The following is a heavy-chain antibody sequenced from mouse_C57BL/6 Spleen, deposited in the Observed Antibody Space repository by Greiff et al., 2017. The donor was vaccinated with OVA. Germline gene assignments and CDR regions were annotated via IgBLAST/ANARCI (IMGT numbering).Heavy chain of an antibody. Sequence: EVQLQESGAELVKPGASVKLSCTASGFNIKDYYMHWVKQRTEQGLEWIGRIDPEDGQTKYAPKFQGKATITADTSSNTAYLQLSSLTSEDTAVYYCASYYGNYGGFNYAMDYWGQGTSVTVSS. V-gene: IGHV14-2*01. CDR2: IDPEDGQT. CDR1: GFNIKDYY. J-gene: IGHJ4*01. CDR3: ASYYGNYGGFNYAMDY. D-gene: IGHD2-1*01.